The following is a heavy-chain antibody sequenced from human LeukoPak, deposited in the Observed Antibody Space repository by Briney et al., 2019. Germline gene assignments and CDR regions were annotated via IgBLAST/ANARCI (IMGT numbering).Heavy chain of an antibody. CDR2: ISYSGGT. V-gene: IGHV4-59*08. D-gene: IGHD3-10*01. CDR3: ARHYDSGSYPLDF. Sequence: SGTLSLTCTVSGGSISGYYWSWIRQPPGKGLEWIGFISYSGGTNYNPSLKSRVTISVDTSKNQFSLKLNSVTAADTAVYYCARHYDSGSYPLDFWGEGTPVTVSS. J-gene: IGHJ4*02. CDR1: GGSISGYY.